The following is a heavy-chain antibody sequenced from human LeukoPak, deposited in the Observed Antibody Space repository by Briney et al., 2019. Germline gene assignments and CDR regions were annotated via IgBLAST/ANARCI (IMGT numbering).Heavy chain of an antibody. V-gene: IGHV3-21*01. J-gene: IGHJ4*02. D-gene: IGHD3-22*01. Sequence: GGSLRLSCAASGFTFSSYEMNWVRQAPGKGLEWVSSIRSSSSYIYYAESVKGRFTISRDNAKNSLYLQMNSLRAEDTAVYYCARKDYDSSGYYSAFDQWGQGTLVTVSS. CDR3: ARKDYDSSGYYSAFDQ. CDR2: IRSSSSYI. CDR1: GFTFSSYE.